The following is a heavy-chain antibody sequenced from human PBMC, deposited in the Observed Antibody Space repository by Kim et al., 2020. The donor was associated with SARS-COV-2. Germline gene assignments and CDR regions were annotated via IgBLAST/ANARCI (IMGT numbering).Heavy chain of an antibody. D-gene: IGHD3-10*01. CDR1: GFTFSSYA. Sequence: GGSLRLSCAASGFTFSSYAMSWVRQAPGKGLEWVSAISGSGGSTYYADSVKGRFTISRDNSKNTLYLQMNSLRAEDTAVYYCAKSNRRVLWFGELSYYFDYWGQGTLVTVSS. CDR2: ISGSGGST. J-gene: IGHJ4*02. V-gene: IGHV3-23*01. CDR3: AKSNRRVLWFGELSYYFDY.